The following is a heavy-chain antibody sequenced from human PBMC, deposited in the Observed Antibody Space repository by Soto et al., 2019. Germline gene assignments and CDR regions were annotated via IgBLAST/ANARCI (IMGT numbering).Heavy chain of an antibody. CDR2: INHSGRT. J-gene: IGHJ5*02. Sequence: SETLSLTCAVYVGSFSGYYWSWIRQPPGKGLEWIGEINHSGRTNYNPSLKSGVTISVDTSKNQFSLKLSSVTAADTAVYYCARGPEDYAVNFAPWGKGTLVTVSS. CDR3: ARGPEDYAVNFAP. V-gene: IGHV4-34*01. CDR1: VGSFSGYY. D-gene: IGHD4-17*01.